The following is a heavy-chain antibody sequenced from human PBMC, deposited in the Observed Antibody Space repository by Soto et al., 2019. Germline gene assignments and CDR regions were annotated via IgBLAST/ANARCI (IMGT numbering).Heavy chain of an antibody. CDR1: GGSISSYY. CDR3: ARVESYYDILTGFFVPYYFDY. J-gene: IGHJ4*02. V-gene: IGHV4-59*01. Sequence: KPSETLSLTCTVSGGSISSYYWSWIRQPPGKGLEWIGYIYYSGSTNYNPSLKSRVTISVDTSKNQFSLKLSSVTAADTAVYYCARVESYYDILTGFFVPYYFDYWGQGTLVTVSS. CDR2: IYYSGST. D-gene: IGHD3-9*01.